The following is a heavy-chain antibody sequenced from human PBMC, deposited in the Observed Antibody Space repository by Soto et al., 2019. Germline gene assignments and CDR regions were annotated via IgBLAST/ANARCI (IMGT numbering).Heavy chain of an antibody. Sequence: SETLSLTCTVSGGSISSYYWSWIRQPPGKGLEWIGYIYYSGSTNYNPSLKSRVTISVDTSKNQFSLKLSSVTAADTAVYYCARDRIRGSCFDYWGQGTLVTVSS. CDR2: IYYSGST. CDR3: ARDRIRGSCFDY. D-gene: IGHD2-15*01. CDR1: GGSISSYY. J-gene: IGHJ4*02. V-gene: IGHV4-59*01.